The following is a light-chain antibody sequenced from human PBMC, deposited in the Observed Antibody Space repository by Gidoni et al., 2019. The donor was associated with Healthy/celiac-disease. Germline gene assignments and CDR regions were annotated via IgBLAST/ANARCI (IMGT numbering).Light chain of an antibody. V-gene: IGKV3-15*01. J-gene: IGKJ3*01. CDR1: QSVSSN. CDR2: GAS. CDR3: QQYNNWPPLFT. Sequence: EIVMTQSPATLSVSPGERATLSCRASQSVSSNLAWYQQKPGQAPRLLIYGASTRATGIPASFSGSGSGTEFTLTISSLQSEDFAVYYCQQYNNWPPLFTFXPXTKVXIK.